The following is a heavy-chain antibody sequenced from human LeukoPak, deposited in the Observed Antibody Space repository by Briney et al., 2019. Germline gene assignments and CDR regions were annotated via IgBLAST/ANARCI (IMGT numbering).Heavy chain of an antibody. Sequence: PSETLSLTCAVYGGSFSGHYWSWIRQPPGKGLEWIGEINHSGSTNYNPSLKSRVTISVDTSKNQFSLKLSSVTAADTAVYYCAREAPLVATIYWGQGTLVTVSS. J-gene: IGHJ4*02. D-gene: IGHD5-12*01. CDR3: AREAPLVATIY. CDR2: INHSGST. V-gene: IGHV4-34*01. CDR1: GGSFSGHY.